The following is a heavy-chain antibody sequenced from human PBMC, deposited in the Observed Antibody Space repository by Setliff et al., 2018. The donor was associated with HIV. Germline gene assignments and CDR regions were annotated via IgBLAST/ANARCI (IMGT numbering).Heavy chain of an antibody. V-gene: IGHV4-39*07. CDR1: DGSISSSSYY. D-gene: IGHD5-12*01. J-gene: IGHJ6*03. CDR3: ARGATLLPGYSDRWEYFYMDV. Sequence: SETLSLTCTVSDGSISSSSYYWTWIRQPPGKGLEWIGDINHSGKTNYNRSLKGRVTISVDTSKNQFSLRLNSVTAADTAVYYCARGATLLPGYSDRWEYFYMDVWGKGTTVTVSS. CDR2: INHSGKT.